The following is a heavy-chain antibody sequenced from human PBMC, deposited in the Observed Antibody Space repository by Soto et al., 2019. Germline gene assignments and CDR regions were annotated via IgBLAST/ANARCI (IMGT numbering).Heavy chain of an antibody. CDR2: ISAYNGNT. CDR1: GYTFTSYG. Sequence: QVQLVQSGAEVKKPGASVKVSCTASGYTFTSYGISWVRQAPGQGLEWMGWISAYNGNTNYAQTLQGRVTMTTDPSTSTDYRELRSLRSDDTAVYYCARDRGIAAASHGMDVWGQGTTVTVSS. J-gene: IGHJ6*02. CDR3: ARDRGIAAASHGMDV. D-gene: IGHD6-13*01. V-gene: IGHV1-18*01.